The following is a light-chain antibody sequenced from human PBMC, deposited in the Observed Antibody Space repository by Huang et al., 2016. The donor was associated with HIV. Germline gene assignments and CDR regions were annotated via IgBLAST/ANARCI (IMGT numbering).Light chain of an antibody. CDR3: QQYNDWPRT. CDR1: QSVSSD. CDR2: GAS. Sequence: EIVMTQSPASLSVSPGERATFSCRASQSVSSDLAWYQLKPGQAPRLLIHGASIRATDIPARFSGSGPGTDFTLTISGLQSEDFAVYFCQQYNDWPRTFGQGTKVEIK. J-gene: IGKJ1*01. V-gene: IGKV3-15*01.